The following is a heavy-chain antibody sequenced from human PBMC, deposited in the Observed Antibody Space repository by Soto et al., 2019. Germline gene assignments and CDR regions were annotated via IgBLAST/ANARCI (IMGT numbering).Heavy chain of an antibody. Sequence: SETLSLTCAVYGGSFSGYYWSWIRQPPGKGLEWIGEINHSGSTNYNPSLKSRVTISVDTSKNQFSLKLSSVTAADTAVYYCAGRYCSGGSCYYYFDYWGQGTLVTVSS. CDR1: GGSFSGYY. CDR2: INHSGST. D-gene: IGHD2-15*01. V-gene: IGHV4-34*01. CDR3: AGRYCSGGSCYYYFDY. J-gene: IGHJ4*02.